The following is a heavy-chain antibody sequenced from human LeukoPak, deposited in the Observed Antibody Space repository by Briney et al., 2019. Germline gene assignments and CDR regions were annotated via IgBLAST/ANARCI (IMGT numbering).Heavy chain of an antibody. D-gene: IGHD5-18*01. V-gene: IGHV4-38-2*01. CDR2: IYHSGST. CDR3: ARLTGIQLWIGYYMDV. Sequence: AETLTLTCAVSGYSISSGYYWGWIRQPPGKGLEWIGSIYHSGSTYYNPSLKSRVTISVDTSRNQFSLTLSTVTAADTAVYYCARLTGIQLWIGYYMDVWGKGTTVTVSS. J-gene: IGHJ6*03. CDR1: GYSISSGYY.